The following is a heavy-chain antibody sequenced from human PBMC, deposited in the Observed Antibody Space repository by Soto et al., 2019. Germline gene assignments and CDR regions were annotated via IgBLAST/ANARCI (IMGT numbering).Heavy chain of an antibody. CDR2: INAGNGNT. Sequence: GASVKVSCKASGYTFTSCAMHWVRQAPGQRLEWMGWINAGNGNTKYSQKFQGRVTITRDTSASTAYMELSSLRSEDTAVYYCARDGPWYYYDSSGYDYFDYWGQGTLVTVSS. D-gene: IGHD3-22*01. CDR1: GYTFTSCA. J-gene: IGHJ4*02. V-gene: IGHV1-3*01. CDR3: ARDGPWYYYDSSGYDYFDY.